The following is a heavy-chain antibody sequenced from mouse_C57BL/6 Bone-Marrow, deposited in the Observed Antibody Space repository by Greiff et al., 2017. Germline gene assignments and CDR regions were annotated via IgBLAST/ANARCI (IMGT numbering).Heavy chain of an antibody. Sequence: VQLQQSGAELVRPGASVTLSCKASGYTFTDYEMHWVKQTPVHGLEWIGAIDPETGGTAYTQKFKGKAILTADKSSSTAYMELRSLTSEDSAVYYCTGSLDYWGQGTSVTVSS. J-gene: IGHJ4*01. V-gene: IGHV1-15*01. CDR3: TGSLDY. CDR2: IDPETGGT. CDR1: GYTFTDYE.